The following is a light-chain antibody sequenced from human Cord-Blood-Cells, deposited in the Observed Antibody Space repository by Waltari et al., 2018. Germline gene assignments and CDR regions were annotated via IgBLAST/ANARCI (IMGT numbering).Light chain of an antibody. V-gene: IGLV6-57*01. CDR1: RGSLARNY. CDR2: EDN. Sequence: NFMLTQPHPVSDSPGKTVPIPCTRRRGSLARNYVQWYQQRPGSSPTTVIYEDNQRPSGVPDRFSGSIDSSSNAASLTISGLKTEDEADYYCQSYDSSNVVFGGGTKLTVL. J-gene: IGLJ2*01. CDR3: QSYDSSNVV.